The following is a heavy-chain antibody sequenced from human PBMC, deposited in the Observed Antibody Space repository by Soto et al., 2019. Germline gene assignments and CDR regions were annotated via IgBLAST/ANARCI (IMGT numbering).Heavy chain of an antibody. V-gene: IGHV3-21*01. CDR3: ARPLHYYDGSGYSAY. CDR1: GFTFSSYA. Sequence: EVQLVESGGGLVKPGGSLRLSCAASGFTFSSYAMNWVRQAPGKGLEWVSSISSSSTYIYYADSVKGRFTISRDNAKNSLYRQMNGLRAEDTAVYYCARPLHYYDGSGYSAYWGQGTLVTVSS. CDR2: ISSSSTYI. D-gene: IGHD3-22*01. J-gene: IGHJ4*02.